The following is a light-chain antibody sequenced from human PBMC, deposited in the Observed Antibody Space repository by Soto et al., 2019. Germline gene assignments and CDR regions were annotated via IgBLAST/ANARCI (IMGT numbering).Light chain of an antibody. Sequence: EIVLTQSPTTLSLSPGERGTLSCRASQSVSTYLAWYQQKPGQAPRLLIYDASNRATGIPARFSGSGSGTDFTLTINSLESEDFAIYYCQQRYNWPRVTFGGGTKVEIK. V-gene: IGKV3-11*01. CDR3: QQRYNWPRVT. J-gene: IGKJ4*01. CDR2: DAS. CDR1: QSVSTY.